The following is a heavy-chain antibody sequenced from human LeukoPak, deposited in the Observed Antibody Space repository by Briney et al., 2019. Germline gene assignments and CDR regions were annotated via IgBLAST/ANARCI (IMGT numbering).Heavy chain of an antibody. CDR3: AKAFGSSGWYPPGN. D-gene: IGHD6-19*01. J-gene: IGHJ4*02. V-gene: IGHV3-23*01. Sequence: QPGGSLRLSCAASGFTFSSYAMSWVRQAPGKGLEWVSAISGSGGSTYCADSVEGRFTISRDNSRNTLYLQMNSLRAEDTAVYYCAKAFGSSGWYPPGNWGQGTLVTVSS. CDR2: ISGSGGST. CDR1: GFTFSSYA.